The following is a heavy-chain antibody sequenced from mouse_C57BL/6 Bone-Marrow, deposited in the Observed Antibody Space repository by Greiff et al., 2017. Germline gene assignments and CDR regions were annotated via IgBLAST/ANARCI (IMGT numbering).Heavy chain of an antibody. D-gene: IGHD2-2*01. J-gene: IGHJ3*01. CDR1: GFTFSSYA. CDR3: IGYRAWFAY. CDR2: ISDGGSYT. Sequence: EVKLVESGGGLVKPGGSLKLSCAASGFTFSSYAMSWVRQTPEKRLEWVATISDGGSYTSSPDNVKGRFTISRDKAKNNLYRQMSHLKSEDTAMYYCIGYRAWFAYWGQGTLVTVSA. V-gene: IGHV5-4*03.